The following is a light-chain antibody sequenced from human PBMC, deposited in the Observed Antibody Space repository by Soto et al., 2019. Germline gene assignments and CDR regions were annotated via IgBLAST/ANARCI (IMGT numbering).Light chain of an antibody. CDR1: QSISSW. Sequence: DIQMTQSPSTLPPSGGERGTITYRASQSISSWLAWYQQKRGKAPKLLIYDASSLESGVPSRFSGSGSGTEFTLTISSLQPDDFATYYCQQYNSYSWTFGQGTKV. J-gene: IGKJ1*01. V-gene: IGKV1-5*01. CDR3: QQYNSYSWT. CDR2: DAS.